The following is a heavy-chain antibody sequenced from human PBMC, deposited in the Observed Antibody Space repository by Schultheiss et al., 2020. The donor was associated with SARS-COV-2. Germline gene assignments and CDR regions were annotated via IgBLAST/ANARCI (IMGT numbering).Heavy chain of an antibody. J-gene: IGHJ5*02. CDR1: GFTFSSYS. CDR2: ISSSSSYI. D-gene: IGHD3-9*01. CDR3: ARSREQGQYYDILLRVDWFDP. Sequence: GGSLRLSCAASGFTFSSYSMNWVRQAPGKGLEWVSSISSSSSYIYYADSVKGRFTISRDNAKNSLYLQMNSLRAEDTAVYYCARSREQGQYYDILLRVDWFDPWGQGTLVTVSS. V-gene: IGHV3-21*01.